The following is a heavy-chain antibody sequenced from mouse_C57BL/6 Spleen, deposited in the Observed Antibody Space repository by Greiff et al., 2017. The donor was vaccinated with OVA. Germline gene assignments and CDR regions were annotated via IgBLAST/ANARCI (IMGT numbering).Heavy chain of an antibody. CDR2: ISDGGSYT. D-gene: IGHD2-4*01. CDR1: GFTFSSYA. Sequence: EVQLVESGGGLVKPGGSLKLSCAASGFTFSSYAMSWVRQTPEKRLEWVATISDGGSYTYYPDNVKGRFTISRDNAKNNLYLQMSHLKSEDTAMYYCARDGRLRGFDYWGQGTTLTVSS. J-gene: IGHJ2*01. V-gene: IGHV5-4*01. CDR3: ARDGRLRGFDY.